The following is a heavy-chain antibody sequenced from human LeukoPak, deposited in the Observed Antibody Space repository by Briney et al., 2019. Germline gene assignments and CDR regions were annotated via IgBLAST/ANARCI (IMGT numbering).Heavy chain of an antibody. V-gene: IGHV4-39*01. Sequence: SETLSLTCTVSGGSISRCGYYWSWIRQPPGKGLECIGYIYHGGSTYYKSSLKSRVTISVDTSKNQFSLKLSSVTAADTAVYYCGRLRGAMTTVTSDFDYWGQGTLVTVSS. CDR1: GGSISRCGYY. J-gene: IGHJ4*02. CDR2: IYHGGST. D-gene: IGHD4-17*01. CDR3: GRLRGAMTTVTSDFDY.